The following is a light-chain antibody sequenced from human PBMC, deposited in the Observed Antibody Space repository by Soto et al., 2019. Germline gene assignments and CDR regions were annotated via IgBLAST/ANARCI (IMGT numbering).Light chain of an antibody. Sequence: DIHLTQSPSLLSASVGDRFTITCRSSQGISQYVAWYQQKPGKAPKLLIYAATVLQGGVPSRFSGTGSATEFILTISSLQSEDFAVYYCQQDKNWPPITFGQGTRLEIK. V-gene: IGKV1-9*01. CDR3: QQDKNWPPIT. J-gene: IGKJ5*01. CDR1: QGISQY. CDR2: AAT.